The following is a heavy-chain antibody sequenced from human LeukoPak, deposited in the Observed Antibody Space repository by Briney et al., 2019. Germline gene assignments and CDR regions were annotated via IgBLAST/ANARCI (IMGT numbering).Heavy chain of an antibody. J-gene: IGHJ4*02. V-gene: IGHV3-7*01. CDR2: IKPDESQK. CDR1: GFTFNTYW. CDR3: ARVYFREDVNAYRPIDY. D-gene: IGHD3-16*01. Sequence: GGALRLSCAASGFTFNTYWMSWVRQAPGKGLEGVADIKPDESQKKYVDSVKGRSTISRDNAKSSLYLEMNSLRAEDTAMYYCARVYFREDVNAYRPIDYWGQGTLVTVSS.